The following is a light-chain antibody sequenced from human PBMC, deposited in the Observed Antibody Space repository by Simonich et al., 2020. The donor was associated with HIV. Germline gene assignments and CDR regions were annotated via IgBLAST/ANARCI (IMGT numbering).Light chain of an antibody. CDR1: SGHSRYD. V-gene: IGLV4-69*01. CDR3: QTWGAGAGANWV. J-gene: IGLJ3*02. CDR2: VDSDGSH. Sequence: QLVLTQSPSASASLGASVRLTCTLSSGHSRYDIAWHQQQPEKGPRYLMKVDSDGSHSKGDGIPDRFSGSSYGAERYLTISSLQSEDEADYYCQTWGAGAGANWVFGGGTKLTLL.